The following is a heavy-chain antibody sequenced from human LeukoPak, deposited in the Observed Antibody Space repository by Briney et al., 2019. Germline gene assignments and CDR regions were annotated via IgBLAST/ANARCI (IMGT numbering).Heavy chain of an antibody. CDR2: INHSGST. CDR1: GGSFSGYY. D-gene: IGHD6-13*01. V-gene: IGHV4-34*01. CDR3: ARPLYSSSWQYFDY. J-gene: IGHJ4*02. Sequence: SETLSLTCAVYGGSFSGYYWSWIRQPPGKGLEWIGEINHSGSTNYNPSLKSRVTISVDTSKNQFSLKLSSVTAADTAVYYCARPLYSSSWQYFDYWGQGTLVTVSS.